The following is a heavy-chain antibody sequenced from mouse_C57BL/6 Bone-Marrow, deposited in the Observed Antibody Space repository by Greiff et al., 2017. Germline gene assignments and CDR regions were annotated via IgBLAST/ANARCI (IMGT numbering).Heavy chain of an antibody. V-gene: IGHV1-82*01. CDR2: IYPGDGDT. J-gene: IGHJ2*01. Sequence: VQLQQSGPELVKPGASVKISCKATGYAFSSSWMKWVKQRPGKGLEWIGRIYPGDGDTNYNGKFKGKATLTADKSSSTGYMQLSSLTSEDSAVYYCARKRGCDYWGQGTPLTVSA. CDR3: ARKRGCDY. CDR1: GYAFSSSW.